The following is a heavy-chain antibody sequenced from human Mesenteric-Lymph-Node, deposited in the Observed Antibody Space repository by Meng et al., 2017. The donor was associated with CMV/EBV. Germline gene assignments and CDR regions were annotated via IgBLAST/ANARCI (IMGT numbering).Heavy chain of an antibody. Sequence: ASVKVSCKASGYTFTSYGISWVRQAPGQGLEWMGWISAYNGNTNYAQKLQGRVTMTTDTSTSTAYMELRSLRSDDTAVYYCARLDSVVPDHLGGSEGYYYYGMDVWGQGTLVTVSS. CDR1: GYTFTSYG. D-gene: IGHD2-2*01. V-gene: IGHV1-18*01. CDR2: ISAYNGNT. J-gene: IGHJ6*02. CDR3: ARLDSVVPDHLGGSEGYYYYGMDV.